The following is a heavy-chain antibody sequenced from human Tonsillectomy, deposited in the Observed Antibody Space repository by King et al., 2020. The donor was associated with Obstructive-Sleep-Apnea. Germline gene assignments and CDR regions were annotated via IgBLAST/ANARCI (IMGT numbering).Heavy chain of an antibody. V-gene: IGHV4-39*07. J-gene: IGHJ4*02. CDR1: GGSISSSGYY. Sequence: QLQESGPGLVKPSETLSLTCTVSGGSISSSGYYWGLIRQPPGKGLEWIGSIYYSGSTYYNPSLKSRVTISVDTSKKQFSLKLSSVTAADTAVYYCARVPLHYSSSFNWGQGTLVTVSS. CDR2: IYYSGST. CDR3: ARVPLHYSSSFN. D-gene: IGHD6-13*01.